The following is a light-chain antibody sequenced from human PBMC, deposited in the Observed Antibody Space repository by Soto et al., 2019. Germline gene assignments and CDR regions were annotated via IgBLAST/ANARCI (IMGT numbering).Light chain of an antibody. J-gene: IGKJ4*01. CDR3: QQRSNWPLT. V-gene: IGKV3-11*01. CDR1: QIVGTY. Sequence: EVVLTQSPATLSLSPGERATLSCRASQIVGTYLDWYQQKPGQSPRLLIYDASNRATGIPARISGSGSGTDFTLTISSLEPEDFAVYSCQQRSNWPLTFGAGTKVEI. CDR2: DAS.